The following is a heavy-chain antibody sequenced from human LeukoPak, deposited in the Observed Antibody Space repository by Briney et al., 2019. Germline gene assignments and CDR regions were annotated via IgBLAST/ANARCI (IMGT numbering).Heavy chain of an antibody. CDR1: GFTFSSYG. Sequence: GGSLRLSCEASGFTFSSYGMHWVRQAPGKGLEWVAVIWYDGSDKYYADSVKGRFSISRDNSKNTLYLQMNSLRAEDTAVYYCARELPPVVNFYFDSWGQGTLVTVSS. J-gene: IGHJ4*02. D-gene: IGHD3-22*01. V-gene: IGHV3-33*01. CDR2: IWYDGSDK. CDR3: ARELPPVVNFYFDS.